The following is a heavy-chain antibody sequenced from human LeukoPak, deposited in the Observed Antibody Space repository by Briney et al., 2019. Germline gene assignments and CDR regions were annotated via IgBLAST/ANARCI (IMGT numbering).Heavy chain of an antibody. CDR2: ISSSSSYI. CDR3: ARDRRGSYYNVAYYYYMDV. Sequence: PGGSLRLSCAASGFTFSSYSMNWVRQAPGKGLEWVSSISSSSSYIYCADSVEGRFTISRDNAKNSLYLQMNSLRAEDTAVYYCARDRRGSYYNVAYYYYMDVWGKGTTVTVSS. V-gene: IGHV3-21*01. J-gene: IGHJ6*03. CDR1: GFTFSSYS. D-gene: IGHD3-10*01.